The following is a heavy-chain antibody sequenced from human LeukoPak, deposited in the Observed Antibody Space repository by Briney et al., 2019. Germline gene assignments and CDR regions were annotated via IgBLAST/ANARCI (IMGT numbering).Heavy chain of an antibody. CDR3: AQGGYDAFDI. D-gene: IGHD1-26*01. CDR1: GYTFTSYG. J-gene: IGHJ3*02. CDR2: ISAHNGDT. Sequence: EASVKVSCKASGYTFTSYGISWVRQAPGQGLEWMGWISAHNGDTNYAQKFQGRVTITTDESTSTAYMELSSLRSEDTAVYYCAQGGYDAFDIWGQGKMVTVSS. V-gene: IGHV1-18*01.